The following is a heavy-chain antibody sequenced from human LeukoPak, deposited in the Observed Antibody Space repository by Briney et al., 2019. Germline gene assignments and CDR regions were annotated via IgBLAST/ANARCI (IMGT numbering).Heavy chain of an antibody. CDR2: ISGSGGST. CDR1: GFTFSSYA. J-gene: IGHJ4*02. CDR3: ARPDEDRGYSYGYNY. V-gene: IGHV3-23*01. Sequence: PGRSLRLSCAASGFTFSSYAMNWVRQAPGKGLEWVSAISGSGGSTYYADSVKGRFTISRDNSKNTLYLQMSSLRVEDTAVYYCARPDEDRGYSYGYNYWGQGTLVTVSS. D-gene: IGHD5-18*01.